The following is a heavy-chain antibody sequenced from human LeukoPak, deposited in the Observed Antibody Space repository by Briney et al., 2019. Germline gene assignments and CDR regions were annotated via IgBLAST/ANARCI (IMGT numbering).Heavy chain of an antibody. CDR2: ISSSSSYI. CDR3: ARASGGRWLQLYYFDY. Sequence: GGSLRLSCAASGFTFSSYSMNWVRQAPGKGLEWVSSISSSSSYIYYADSVKGRFTISRDNDKNSLYLQMNSLRAEDTAVYYCARASGGRWLQLYYFDYWGQGTLVTVSS. J-gene: IGHJ4*02. CDR1: GFTFSSYS. D-gene: IGHD5-24*01. V-gene: IGHV3-21*01.